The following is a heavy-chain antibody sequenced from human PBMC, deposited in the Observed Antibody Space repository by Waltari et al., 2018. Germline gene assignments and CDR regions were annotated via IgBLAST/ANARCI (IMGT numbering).Heavy chain of an antibody. J-gene: IGHJ4*02. V-gene: IGHV3-48*02. CDR3: ARDRAPYCSSGDCYFDY. CDR2: SSASGAI. CDR1: GFTFTPYT. Sequence: EVLLVESGGGLVQPGGSLRLSCAASGFTFTPYTMNWIRQAPGKGLGWISYSSASGAIVYADSVKGRLTISRDDARNSLHLQMNSLRDEDTAVYYCARDRAPYCSSGDCYFDYWGQGTLVTVSS. D-gene: IGHD2-2*01.